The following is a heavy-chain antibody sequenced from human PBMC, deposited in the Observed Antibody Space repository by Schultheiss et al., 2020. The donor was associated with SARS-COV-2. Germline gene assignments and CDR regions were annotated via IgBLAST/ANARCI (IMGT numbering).Heavy chain of an antibody. J-gene: IGHJ6*02. CDR1: GFTFRDYA. CDR3: ARDSYSSSLVRCGMDV. CDR2: ISSSGRST. Sequence: GGSLRLSCAASGFTFRDYAMNWIRQAPGKGLEWVSYISSSGRSTNYGDSVKGRFTISRNNAKNSLYLQMNSLRAEDTAVYYCARDSYSSSLVRCGMDVWGQGTTVTVSS. V-gene: IGHV3-11*06. D-gene: IGHD6-13*01.